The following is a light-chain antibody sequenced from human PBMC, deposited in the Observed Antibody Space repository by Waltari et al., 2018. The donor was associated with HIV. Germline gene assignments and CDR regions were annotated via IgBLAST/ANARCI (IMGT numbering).Light chain of an antibody. CDR2: DVT. V-gene: IGLV2-11*01. J-gene: IGLJ3*02. CDR1: SSDVGGFKY. Sequence: QSALTQPRSVSGSPGQSVTISCTGTSSDVGGFKYVSWYQQHPATAPKLMLYDVTKRPSGVPDRFSGSKSVNTASLTISGLEAEDEADYYCCSYAGSYTLVFGGGTKLTVL. CDR3: CSYAGSYTLV.